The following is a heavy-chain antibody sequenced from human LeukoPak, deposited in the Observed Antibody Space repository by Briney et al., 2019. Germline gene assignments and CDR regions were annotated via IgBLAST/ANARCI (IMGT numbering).Heavy chain of an antibody. D-gene: IGHD4-17*01. CDR1: GGSISSSSYF. CDR3: ARQMNTVTADY. J-gene: IGHJ4*02. Sequence: SETLSLTCTVSGGSISSSSYFWGWIRQPPAKGLEWIGSIFYSGSTYYNPSLNSRLTISIDTSTNHFSLRLSSVTAADTAVYYCARQMNTVTADYWGQGTLVTVSS. CDR2: IFYSGST. V-gene: IGHV4-39*01.